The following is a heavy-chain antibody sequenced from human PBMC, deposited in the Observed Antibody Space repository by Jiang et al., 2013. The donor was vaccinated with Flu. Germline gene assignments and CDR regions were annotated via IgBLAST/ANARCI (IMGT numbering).Heavy chain of an antibody. J-gene: IGHJ6*02. D-gene: IGHD2-15*01. Sequence: NWIRQSHREALSGWKDILQVQLVYDSAVSVKSRITIKPDTSKNQFSLQLTSVTPEDTAVYYCARGGWQYSAVDVWGQGTTVTVSS. V-gene: IGHV6-1*01. CDR2: ILQVQLVY. CDR3: ARGGWQYSAVDV.